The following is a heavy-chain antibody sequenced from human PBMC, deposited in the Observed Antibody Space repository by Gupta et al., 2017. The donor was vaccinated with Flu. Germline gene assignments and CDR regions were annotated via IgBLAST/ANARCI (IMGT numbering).Heavy chain of an antibody. V-gene: IGHV5-10-1*01. D-gene: IGHD5-12*01. CDR3: ARGGGYSHMI. CDR2: SDPRECKT. Sequence: DVQLVQSGAELKKPGESLRISCKASGYTFSNYWISWVRQMPGKGLEWMGRSDPRECKTNNNRTFKGNVPTPTAKAMNTAYVKWNNVRAAESAWYFGARGGGYSHMIWGQGTRVNVFS. CDR1: GYTFSNYW. J-gene: IGHJ4*02.